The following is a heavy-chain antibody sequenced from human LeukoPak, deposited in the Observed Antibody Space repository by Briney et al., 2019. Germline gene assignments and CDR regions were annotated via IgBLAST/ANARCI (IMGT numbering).Heavy chain of an antibody. CDR1: GGSISRSNW. Sequence: SETLSLTCAVSGGSISRSNWWSWVRQPPGKGLEWIGEIYHSGSTNYNPSLKSRVTISVDKSKNQFSLKLSSVTAADTAVYYRARANRKYYYDSSGYPLGPYWYFDLWGRGTLVTVSS. V-gene: IGHV4-4*02. CDR2: IYHSGST. CDR3: ARANRKYYYDSSGYPLGPYWYFDL. J-gene: IGHJ2*01. D-gene: IGHD3-22*01.